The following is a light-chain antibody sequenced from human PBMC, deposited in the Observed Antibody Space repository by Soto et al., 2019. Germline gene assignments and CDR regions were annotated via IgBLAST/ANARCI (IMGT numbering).Light chain of an antibody. Sequence: IVLTQSPGTLSLSPGERATLSCRASQSVYSDFLAWYQQKPGQAPRLLIYGASSRATGIPDRFSGSGSGTPCTCTLSTLEPEDFKVYYCQQYVSSPPTFGGGTRGEFK. CDR1: QSVYSDF. V-gene: IGKV3-20*01. CDR3: QQYVSSPPT. J-gene: IGKJ4*01. CDR2: GAS.